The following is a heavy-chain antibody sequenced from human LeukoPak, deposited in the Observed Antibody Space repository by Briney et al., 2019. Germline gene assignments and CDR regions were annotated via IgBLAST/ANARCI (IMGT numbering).Heavy chain of an antibody. V-gene: IGHV1-18*01. J-gene: IGHJ6*03. CDR2: ISTSNGNT. CDR1: GYTFTSYA. CDR3: ARGTYMDV. Sequence: ASVKVSCKASGYTFTSYAMNWVRQAPGQGLEWMGWISTSNGNTDYAEKLKGRVTMTTDTSTSTAYMELRSLESDDTAVYYCARGTYMDVWGKGTTVTVSS.